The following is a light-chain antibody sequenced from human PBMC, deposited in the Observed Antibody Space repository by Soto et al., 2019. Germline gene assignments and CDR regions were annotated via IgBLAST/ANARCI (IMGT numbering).Light chain of an antibody. Sequence: EIVSTQSPGTLALSPGESATLPSRASKSVSNNYLAWCQQTPGQAPGXLIYGASSSATGTPSRLSGSGSGTVFTITINRMQPEDLALYYCQQYGIPPTFGQGTRLE. CDR1: KSVSNNY. V-gene: IGKV3-20*01. CDR2: GAS. CDR3: QQYGIPPT. J-gene: IGKJ5*01.